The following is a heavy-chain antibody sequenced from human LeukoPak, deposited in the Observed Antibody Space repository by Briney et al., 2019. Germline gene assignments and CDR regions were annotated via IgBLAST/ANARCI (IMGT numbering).Heavy chain of an antibody. CDR2: IYHSGST. D-gene: IGHD3-10*01. CDR1: GYSISSGYY. V-gene: IGHV4-38-2*02. J-gene: IGHJ5*02. Sequence: PSETLSLTCTVSGYSISSGYYWGWIRQPPGKGLEWIGSIYHSGSTYYNPSLKSRVTISVDTSKNQFSLKLSSVTAADTAVYYCARDKGYYYGSGSQVGFDPWGQGTLVTVSS. CDR3: ARDKGYYYGSGSQVGFDP.